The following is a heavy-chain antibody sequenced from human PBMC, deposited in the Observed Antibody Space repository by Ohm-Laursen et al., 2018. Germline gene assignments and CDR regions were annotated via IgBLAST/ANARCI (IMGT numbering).Heavy chain of an antibody. CDR3: ARAVRNQLVSDY. V-gene: IGHV1-8*01. Sequence: VASVKVSCNASGHYMHWVRQAAGQGPEWMGWMNPNSGNTGYAQKFRDRVTMTSDTSISTAYMELYGLTSEDTAAYYCARAVRNQLVSDYWGQGTLVTVSS. J-gene: IGHJ4*02. CDR2: MNPNSGNT. CDR1: GHY. D-gene: IGHD1-1*01.